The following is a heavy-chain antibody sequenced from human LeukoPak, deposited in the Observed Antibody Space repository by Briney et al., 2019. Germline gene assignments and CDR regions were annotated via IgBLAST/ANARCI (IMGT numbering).Heavy chain of an antibody. CDR2: VYASGIS. V-gene: IGHV4-61*02. J-gene: IGHJ4*02. Sequence: SETLSLTCTVSGDSITSGSYYWSWIRQPAGKGLEWIGRVYASGISNYNPSLKSRVTMSIDTSKNQFSLNLGSVTATDTAIYYCAREFDSWGQGTLVTVSS. CDR1: GDSITSGSYY. CDR3: AREFDS.